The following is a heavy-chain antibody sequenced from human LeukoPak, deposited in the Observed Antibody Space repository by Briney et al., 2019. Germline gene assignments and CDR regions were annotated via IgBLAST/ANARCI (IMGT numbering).Heavy chain of an antibody. CDR3: ARQNDFWSGSEGFDY. V-gene: IGHV3-74*01. Sequence: GGSLRLSCAASGFTFSSYWMHWVRQAPGKGLVWVSRINSDGSSTSYADSVKGRFTISRDNAKNTLYLQMNSLRAEDTAVYYCARQNDFWSGSEGFDYWGQGTLVTVSS. J-gene: IGHJ4*02. CDR2: INSDGSST. D-gene: IGHD3-3*01. CDR1: GFTFSSYW.